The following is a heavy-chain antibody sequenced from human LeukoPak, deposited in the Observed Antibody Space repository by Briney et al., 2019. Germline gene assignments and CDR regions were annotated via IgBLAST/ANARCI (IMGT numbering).Heavy chain of an antibody. Sequence: PSETLSLTCAVYGGSFSVYYWSWIRQPPGKGLEWIGEINHSGSTNYNPSLKSRVTISVDTSKNQFSLKLSSVTAADTAVYYCARQPGIAAAGTAGWFDPWGQGTLVTVSS. CDR3: ARQPGIAAAGTAGWFDP. V-gene: IGHV4-34*01. D-gene: IGHD6-13*01. J-gene: IGHJ5*02. CDR2: INHSGST. CDR1: GGSFSVYY.